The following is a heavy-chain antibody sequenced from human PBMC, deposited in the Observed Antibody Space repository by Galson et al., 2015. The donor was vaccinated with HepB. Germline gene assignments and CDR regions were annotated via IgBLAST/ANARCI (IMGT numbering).Heavy chain of an antibody. D-gene: IGHD5-12*01. Sequence: SLRLSCAAFGFTFSNAWMSWVRQAPGKGLEWVGRIKSKTDGGTTDYAAPVKGRFTISRDDSKNTLYLQMNSLKASDTAMYYCARLLLDSGYDFSPDYWGQGTLVTVSS. CDR3: ARLLLDSGYDFSPDY. CDR1: GFTFSNAW. J-gene: IGHJ4*02. CDR2: IKSKTDGGTT. V-gene: IGHV3-15*01.